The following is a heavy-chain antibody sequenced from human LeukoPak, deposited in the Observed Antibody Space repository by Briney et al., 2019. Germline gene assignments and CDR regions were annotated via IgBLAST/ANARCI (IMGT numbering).Heavy chain of an antibody. CDR3: ARDVGYSSRGFDP. D-gene: IGHD6-13*01. Sequence: SVKVSCKASGGTFSSYAISWVRQAPGQGLEWMGGIIPIFGTANYAQKFQGRVTITTDESTSTAYMELRSLRSDDTAVYYCARDVGYSSRGFDPWGQGTLVTVSS. J-gene: IGHJ5*02. V-gene: IGHV1-69*05. CDR1: GGTFSSYA. CDR2: IIPIFGTA.